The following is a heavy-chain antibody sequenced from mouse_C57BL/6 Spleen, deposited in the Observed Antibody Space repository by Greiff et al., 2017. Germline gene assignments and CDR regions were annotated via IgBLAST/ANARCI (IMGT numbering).Heavy chain of an antibody. Sequence: EVKLVESEGGLVQPGSSMKLSCTASGFTFSDYYMAWVRQVPEKGLEWVANINYDGSSTYYLDSLKSRFIISRDNAKNILYLQMSSLKSEDTATYYCARDPTARSHWYFDVWGTGTTVTVSS. V-gene: IGHV5-16*01. J-gene: IGHJ1*03. CDR1: GFTFSDYY. CDR2: INYDGSST. D-gene: IGHD1-2*01. CDR3: ARDPTARSHWYFDV.